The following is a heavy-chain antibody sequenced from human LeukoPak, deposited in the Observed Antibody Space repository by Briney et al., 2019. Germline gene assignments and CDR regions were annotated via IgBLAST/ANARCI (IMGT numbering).Heavy chain of an antibody. V-gene: IGHV4-39*01. D-gene: IGHD6-13*01. CDR2: VYYTGST. CDR1: GGSISSGSYH. CDR3: ARGSYISSTWYYFDY. J-gene: IGHJ4*02. Sequence: SETLSLTCTVSGGSISSGSYHWGWIRQPPGKGLEWIGYVYYTGSTYYNPSLKSRVTITSKNQFSLKLISVTAADTAVYYCARGSYISSTWYYFDYWGQGTLVTVSS.